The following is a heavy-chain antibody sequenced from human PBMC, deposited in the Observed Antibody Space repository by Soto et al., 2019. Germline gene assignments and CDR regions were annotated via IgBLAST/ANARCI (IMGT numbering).Heavy chain of an antibody. J-gene: IGHJ3*02. Sequence: AAVTVSCKASGYTFTSYGIGWVRQAPGQGXEWMGWFSAYHGNTNYAQKLQGRVTMTTDTSTSTAYMELRSLRSDDTAAYYCSTSGVRFLELLPHEPFDIWGHGTMVTVSS. CDR3: STSGVRFLELLPHEPFDI. D-gene: IGHD3-3*01. CDR2: FSAYHGNT. V-gene: IGHV1-18*01. CDR1: GYTFTSYG.